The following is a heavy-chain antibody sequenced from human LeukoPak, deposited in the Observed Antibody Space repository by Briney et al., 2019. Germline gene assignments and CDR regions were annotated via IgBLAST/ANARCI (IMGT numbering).Heavy chain of an antibody. CDR3: ARDGSGSYYNRAYMDV. CDR2: IFYSGRT. Sequence: SETLSLTCSVSGASIGTSSYFWGWIRQPPGKGLEWIGSIFYSGRTSYNPSLESRATISLDTSKNQFSLELTSVTAADTAVYYCARDGSGSYYNRAYMDVWGKGTTVTVSS. V-gene: IGHV4-39*07. D-gene: IGHD3-10*01. J-gene: IGHJ6*03. CDR1: GASIGTSSYF.